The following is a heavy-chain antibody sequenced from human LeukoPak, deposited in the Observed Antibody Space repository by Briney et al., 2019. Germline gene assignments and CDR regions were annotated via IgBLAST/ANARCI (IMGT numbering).Heavy chain of an antibody. Sequence: GGSLRLSCAASEVTVTSNYMSWVRQGPGKGLQWVSVIYPGGDIYYADSVKGRFTISRDNAKNSLYLQMNSLRAEDTALYYCARGGITTVTTIDAFDIWGQGTMVTVSS. CDR1: EVTVTSNY. CDR3: ARGGITTVTTIDAFDI. D-gene: IGHD4-17*01. CDR2: IYPGGDI. V-gene: IGHV3-53*01. J-gene: IGHJ3*02.